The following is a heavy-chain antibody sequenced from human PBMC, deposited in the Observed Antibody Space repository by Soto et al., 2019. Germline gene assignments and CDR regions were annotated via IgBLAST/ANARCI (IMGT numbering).Heavy chain of an antibody. J-gene: IGHJ6*02. D-gene: IGHD6-13*01. V-gene: IGHV3-30*18. CDR2: ISYDGNNK. CDR3: AKDLFFSSWPTNLYGMDV. CDR1: GFTFSSSG. Sequence: EGSLRLSCAASGFTFSSSGMHWVRQAPGKGLEWVAVISYDGNNKYNADSVKGRFTISRDNSKNTLYLQMNSLRAEDTAVYCCAKDLFFSSWPTNLYGMDVWGQGTTVTVSS.